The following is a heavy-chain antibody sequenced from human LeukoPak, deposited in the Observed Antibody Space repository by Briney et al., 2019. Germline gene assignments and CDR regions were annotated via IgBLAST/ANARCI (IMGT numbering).Heavy chain of an antibody. J-gene: IGHJ4*02. Sequence: SETLSLTCTVSGDSVSSANYYWGWVRQPPGKGLEWIGSIYFSGSTYYNPSLKSRVTISVETSKVQFSLKLSSVTAADTAVYYCARDSCSSTSCRKKFDNWGQGTLVTGSS. CDR2: IYFSGST. D-gene: IGHD2-2*01. CDR3: ARDSCSSTSCRKKFDN. CDR1: GDSVSSANYY. V-gene: IGHV4-39*07.